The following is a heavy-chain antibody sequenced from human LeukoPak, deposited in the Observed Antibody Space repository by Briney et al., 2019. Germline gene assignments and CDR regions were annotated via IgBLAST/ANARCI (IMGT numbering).Heavy chain of an antibody. Sequence: GGSLRLSCAASGFTFSSYEMNWVRQAPGKGLEWVSYISSSGSTVYYADSVKGRFTISRDNSKNTLYLQMNSLRAEDTAVYYCARERAVAGTNWFDPWGQGTLVTVSS. CDR3: ARERAVAGTNWFDP. D-gene: IGHD6-19*01. CDR1: GFTFSSYE. V-gene: IGHV3-48*03. CDR2: ISSSGSTV. J-gene: IGHJ5*02.